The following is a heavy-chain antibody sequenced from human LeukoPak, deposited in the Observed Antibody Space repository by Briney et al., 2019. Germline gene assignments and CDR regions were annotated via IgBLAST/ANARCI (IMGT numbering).Heavy chain of an antibody. V-gene: IGHV4-59*01. CDR1: GGSITNYY. CDR2: IHYSGST. Sequence: SETLSLTCTVSGGSITNYYWTWIRQPPGKGLEWIGYIHYSGSTNYNPSLKSRVTISVDTSKNQFSLKLSSVTAADTAVYYCARDNVVYYYYYMDVWGKGTTVTVSS. D-gene: IGHD2-21*01. J-gene: IGHJ6*03. CDR3: ARDNVVYYYYYMDV.